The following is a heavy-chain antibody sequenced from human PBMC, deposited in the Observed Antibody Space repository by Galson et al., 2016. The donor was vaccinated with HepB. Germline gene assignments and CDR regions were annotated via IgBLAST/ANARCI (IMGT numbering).Heavy chain of an antibody. V-gene: IGHV3-23*01. CDR3: AKGPTGYYYYGMDV. CDR2: IGGRGGRI. D-gene: IGHD1-14*01. Sequence: SLRLSCAASGFTFGSYAMTWVRQAPGKGLEWVSGIGGRGGRIHYADSVKGRFTISRDNPKNTLYLQMNSLRAEDTAVYYCAKGPTGYYYYGMDVWGQGTTVTVSS. J-gene: IGHJ6*02. CDR1: GFTFGSYA.